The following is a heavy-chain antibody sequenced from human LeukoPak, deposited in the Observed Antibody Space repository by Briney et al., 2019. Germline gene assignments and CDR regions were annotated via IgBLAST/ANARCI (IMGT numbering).Heavy chain of an antibody. D-gene: IGHD3-22*01. V-gene: IGHV1-18*01. CDR3: ATDSYYYDSSGYWLDY. CDR1: GGTFSSYV. Sequence: ASVKVSCKASGGTFSSYVISWVRQAPGQGLEWMGWISAYNGNTNYAQKLQGRVTMTIDTSTSTAYMELRSLRSDDTAVYYCATDSYYYDSSGYWLDYWGQGTLVTVSS. CDR2: ISAYNGNT. J-gene: IGHJ4*02.